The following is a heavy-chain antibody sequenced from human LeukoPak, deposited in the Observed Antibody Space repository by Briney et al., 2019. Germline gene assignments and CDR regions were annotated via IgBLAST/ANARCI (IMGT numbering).Heavy chain of an antibody. CDR1: GGSISSYY. D-gene: IGHD3-9*01. J-gene: IGHJ3*02. CDR3: ASGVDILIAFDI. Sequence: SETLSLTCTVSGGSISSYYWSWIRQPPGKGLEWIGYIYYSGSTNYNPSLKSRVTISVDTSKNQFSLKLSSVTAADTAVYYCASGVDILIAFDIWGQGTMVTVSS. V-gene: IGHV4-59*01. CDR2: IYYSGST.